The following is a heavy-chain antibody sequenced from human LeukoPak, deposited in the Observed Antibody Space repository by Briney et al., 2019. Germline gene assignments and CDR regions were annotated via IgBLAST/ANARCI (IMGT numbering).Heavy chain of an antibody. V-gene: IGHV4-39*07. Sequence: PSETLSLTCTVSGGSISSSSYYWGWIRQPPGKGLEWIGSIYYSGSTYYNPSLKSRVTISVDTSKNQFSLKLSSVTAADTAVYYCASHYDSSGYSIEYWGQGTLVTVSS. CDR1: GGSISSSSYY. D-gene: IGHD3-22*01. CDR3: ASHYDSSGYSIEY. CDR2: IYYSGST. J-gene: IGHJ4*02.